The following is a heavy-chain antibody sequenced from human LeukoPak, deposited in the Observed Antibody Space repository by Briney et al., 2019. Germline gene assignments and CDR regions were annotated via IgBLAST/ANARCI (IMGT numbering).Heavy chain of an antibody. Sequence: PSETLSLTCTVSGGSISSSSYAWGWIRQPPGKGLEWIGSIYYSGSTYYNPSLKSRVTISVDTSKNQFSLKLSSVTAADTAVYYCARTRPGGPAANYFDYWGQGTLVTVSS. V-gene: IGHV4-39*07. CDR2: IYYSGST. CDR3: ARTRPGGPAANYFDY. J-gene: IGHJ4*02. D-gene: IGHD2-2*01. CDR1: GGSISSSSYA.